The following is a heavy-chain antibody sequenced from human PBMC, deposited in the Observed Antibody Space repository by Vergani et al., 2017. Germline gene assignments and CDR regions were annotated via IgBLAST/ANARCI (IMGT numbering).Heavy chain of an antibody. J-gene: IGHJ1*01. CDR1: GFTFINYA. Sequence: EVQLLESAGGLVQPGGSLRLSCEASGFTFINYAMSWVRQAPGKGLEWVATLSGSGSTTFYTASVKGRFTISRDNSKNTLFLQMNSLRTEDAAVYYCATKSCGTPGCQIGYFREWGQGTLVTVSS. CDR3: ATKSCGTPGCQIGYFRE. CDR2: LSGSGSTT. V-gene: IGHV3-23*01. D-gene: IGHD1-1*01.